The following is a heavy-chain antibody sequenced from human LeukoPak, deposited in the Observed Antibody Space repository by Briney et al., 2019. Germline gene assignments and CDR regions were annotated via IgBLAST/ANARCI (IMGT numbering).Heavy chain of an antibody. CDR3: ARAGYCSGGSCRLLDY. Sequence: PSETLSLTGAVYGGPFRGNYWSWIRKPPGKGLEWIGEINHSGSTNYNPSLKSRVTISVDTSKNQFSLKLSSVTAADTAVYYCARAGYCSGGSCRLLDYWGQGTLVTVSS. J-gene: IGHJ4*02. CDR2: INHSGST. V-gene: IGHV4-34*01. D-gene: IGHD2-15*01. CDR1: GGPFRGNY.